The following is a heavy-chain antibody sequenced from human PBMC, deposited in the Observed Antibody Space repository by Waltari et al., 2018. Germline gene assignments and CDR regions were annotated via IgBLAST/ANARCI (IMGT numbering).Heavy chain of an antibody. CDR2: IYYSGST. CDR3: AREGSSSWYVGPFDAFDI. Sequence: QVQLQESGPGLVKPSETLSLTCTVSGGSISSYYWSWIRQPPGKGLEWIGYIYYSGSTNYNPSLKSRVTISRDNAKNSLYLQMNSLRAEDTAVYYCAREGSSSWYVGPFDAFDIWGQGTMVTVSS. V-gene: IGHV4-59*12. D-gene: IGHD6-13*01. J-gene: IGHJ3*02. CDR1: GGSISSYY.